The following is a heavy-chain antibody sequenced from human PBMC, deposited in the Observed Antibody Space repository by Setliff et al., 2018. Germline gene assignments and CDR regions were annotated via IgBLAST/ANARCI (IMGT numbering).Heavy chain of an antibody. D-gene: IGHD5-12*01. J-gene: IGHJ3*02. CDR2: IHPSNPDT. CDR3: ARNRVALYDAFDI. CDR1: GYSFTDYW. Sequence: LGESLKISCKGSGYSFTDYWIGWVRQMPGEGLEWMGIIHPSNPDTVYSPSFQGQVTISADRSITTAYLQWSSLKASDTAIYYCARNRVALYDAFDIWGQGTMVTVSS. V-gene: IGHV5-51*01.